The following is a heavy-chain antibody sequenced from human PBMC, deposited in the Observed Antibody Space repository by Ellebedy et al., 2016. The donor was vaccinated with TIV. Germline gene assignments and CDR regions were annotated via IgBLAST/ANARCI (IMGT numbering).Heavy chain of an antibody. Sequence: GESLKISXKGSGYSFTSYWIGWVRQMPGKGLEWMGIIYPGDSDTRYSPSFQGLVTISADKSISTAYLQWSSLKASDTAMYYCARRGGEYFDWGGYGMDVWGQGTTVTVSS. V-gene: IGHV5-51*01. J-gene: IGHJ6*02. CDR3: ARRGGEYFDWGGYGMDV. CDR1: GYSFTSYW. CDR2: IYPGDSDT. D-gene: IGHD3-9*01.